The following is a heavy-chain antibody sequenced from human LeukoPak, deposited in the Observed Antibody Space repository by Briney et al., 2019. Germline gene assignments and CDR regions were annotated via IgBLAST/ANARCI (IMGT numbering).Heavy chain of an antibody. CDR3: AGGTAVDY. D-gene: IGHD1-14*01. CDR1: GFTFATFW. Sequence: GGSLRLSCVASGFTFATFWMKWVRQAPGKGLEWVANIKEDVSKENYVDSVKCRFTISRNNAKNSLFLQMNSLRAEDTAVYYCAGGTAVDYWGQGTLVTVSS. V-gene: IGHV3-7*04. CDR2: IKEDVSKE. J-gene: IGHJ4*02.